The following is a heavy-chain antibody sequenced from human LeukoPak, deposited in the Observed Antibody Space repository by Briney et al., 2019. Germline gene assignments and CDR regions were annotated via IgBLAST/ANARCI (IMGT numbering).Heavy chain of an antibody. CDR2: IYHSGST. Sequence: SETLSLTCTVSGYSISSGYYWGWIRQPPGKGLEWIGSIYHSGSTYYNPSLKSRVTMSVDTSKNQFSLKLSSVTAADTAVYYCARVAEGSGSYYKGYYMDVWGKGTTVTISS. D-gene: IGHD3-10*01. CDR3: ARVAEGSGSYYKGYYMDV. J-gene: IGHJ6*03. V-gene: IGHV4-38-2*02. CDR1: GYSISSGYY.